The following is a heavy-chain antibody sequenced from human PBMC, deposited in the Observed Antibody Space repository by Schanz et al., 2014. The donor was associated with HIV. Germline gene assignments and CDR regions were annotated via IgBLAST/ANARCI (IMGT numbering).Heavy chain of an antibody. V-gene: IGHV3-30*18. J-gene: IGHJ4*02. CDR3: AKDHYDFRLSPHDF. D-gene: IGHD3-3*01. CDR2: MSYDGRNE. CDR1: GFTFRSYG. Sequence: QVQLVESGGGVVQPGRSLRLSCAASGFTFRSYGMHWVRQAPGKGLECVASMSYDGRNEHYVDSVKGRFTISRDNSKNTLYLQMSSLRAEDTAVYYCAKDHYDFRLSPHDFWGQGTLVTVSS.